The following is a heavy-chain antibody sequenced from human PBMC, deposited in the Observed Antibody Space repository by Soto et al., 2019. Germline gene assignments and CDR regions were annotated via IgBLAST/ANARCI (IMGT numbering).Heavy chain of an antibody. Sequence: QVQLQESGPGLVKPSGTLSLTCAVSGGSISSSNWWSWVRQPPVKGLEWIGESYHSGSTNYNPSLKSLVTISVDKSTNQFSLKLSSVTAADTAVYYCARSPGRYRFDYWGQGTLVTVSS. J-gene: IGHJ4*02. V-gene: IGHV4-4*02. CDR1: GGSISSSNW. CDR2: SYHSGST. CDR3: ARSPGRYRFDY. D-gene: IGHD1-26*01.